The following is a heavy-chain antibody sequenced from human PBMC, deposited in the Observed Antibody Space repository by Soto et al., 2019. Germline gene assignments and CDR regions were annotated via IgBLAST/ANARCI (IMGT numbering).Heavy chain of an antibody. J-gene: IGHJ1*01. Sequence: EVQLLQSGGGLAQPGTSLRLSCAASGFTCKYYAMTWVRQAPGKGLELVSTISGSGDKTDYADSVKGRFRVSRDNSKDTLFFQKDSLRADDTAFYYCARESKWYGGEYFQDWGQGTLVTVSS. D-gene: IGHD3-10*01. CDR2: ISGSGDKT. V-gene: IGHV3-23*01. CDR3: ARESKWYGGEYFQD. CDR1: GFTCKYYA.